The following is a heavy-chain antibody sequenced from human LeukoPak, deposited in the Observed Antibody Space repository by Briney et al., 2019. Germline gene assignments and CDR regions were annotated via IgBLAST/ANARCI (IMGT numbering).Heavy chain of an antibody. CDR3: AAAPTVPLDAFDI. D-gene: IGHD2-2*01. Sequence: GASVKVSCKASGFTFTSSAVQWVRQARGQRLEWIGWIVVGSGDTNYAQKFQERVTNTRDMSTSTAYMELSSLRSEDTAVYYCAAAPTVPLDAFDIWGQGTMVTVSS. CDR2: IVVGSGDT. J-gene: IGHJ3*02. CDR1: GFTFTSSA. V-gene: IGHV1-58*01.